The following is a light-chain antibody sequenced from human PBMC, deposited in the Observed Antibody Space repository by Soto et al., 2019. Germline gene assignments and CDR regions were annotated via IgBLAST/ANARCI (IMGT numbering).Light chain of an antibody. Sequence: EIVLTQSPGTLSLSPGERATLSCRASQSFSSNYLAWYQQKPGQAPRLLIYGTSSRATGIPDRFSGSGSGTDFTLTISRLEPEDFAVYYCQQYGSSRTFGQGTKV. J-gene: IGKJ1*01. CDR3: QQYGSSRT. V-gene: IGKV3-20*01. CDR1: QSFSSNY. CDR2: GTS.